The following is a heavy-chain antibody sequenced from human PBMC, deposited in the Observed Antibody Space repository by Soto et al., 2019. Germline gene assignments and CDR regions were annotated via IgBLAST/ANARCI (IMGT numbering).Heavy chain of an antibody. J-gene: IGHJ6*02. D-gene: IGHD5-18*01. CDR2: IDPSDSYT. V-gene: IGHV5-10-1*01. CDR1: GYSFTSYW. CDR3: ARTSMQSRGYTYGHGGMDV. Sequence: GESLKISCKGSGYSFTSYWINWVRQMPGKGLEWMGRIDPSDSYTNYSPSFQGRVTISADKSISTAYLQWSSLKASDTAIYYCARTSMQSRGYTYGHGGMDVWGQGTTVTVSS.